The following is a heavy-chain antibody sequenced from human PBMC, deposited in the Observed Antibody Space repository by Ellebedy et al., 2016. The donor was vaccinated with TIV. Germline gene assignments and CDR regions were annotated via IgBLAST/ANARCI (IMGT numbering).Heavy chain of an antibody. CDR1: GYTFIDYY. Sequence: AASVKVSCKTSGYTFIDYYMHWVRQAPGQGLEWMGIINPSGGSTSYAQKFQGRVTMTRDTSTSTVYMELSSLRSEDTAVYYCARGGIVVVITPSYWGQGTLVTVSS. CDR3: ARGGIVVVITPSY. J-gene: IGHJ4*02. CDR2: INPSGGST. D-gene: IGHD3-22*01. V-gene: IGHV1-46*01.